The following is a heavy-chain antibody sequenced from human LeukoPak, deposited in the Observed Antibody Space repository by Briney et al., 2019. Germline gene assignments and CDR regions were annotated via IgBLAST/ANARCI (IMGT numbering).Heavy chain of an antibody. Sequence: PGGSLRLSCAASGFTFSSYAMHWVRQAPGKGLEWVAVISYDGSNKYYADSVKGRFTISRDNSKNTPYLQMNSLRAEDTAVYYCARPRPPPQRPTYYYDSSGSFDYWGQGTLVTVSS. CDR2: ISYDGSNK. J-gene: IGHJ4*02. CDR3: ARPRPPPQRPTYYYDSSGSFDY. CDR1: GFTFSSYA. D-gene: IGHD3-22*01. V-gene: IGHV3-30-3*01.